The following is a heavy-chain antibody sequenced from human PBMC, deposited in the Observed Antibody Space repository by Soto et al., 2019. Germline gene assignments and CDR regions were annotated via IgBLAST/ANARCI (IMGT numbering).Heavy chain of an antibody. J-gene: IGHJ5*02. CDR3: ARDFGFYCTNGVCYNNWFDP. D-gene: IGHD2-8*01. V-gene: IGHV1-18*01. CDR2: ISAYNGNT. Sequence: QVQLVQSGAEVKKPGASVKVSCKASGYTFTSYGISWVRQAPGQGLEWMGWISAYNGNTNYAQKLQGRVTMTTDTSTSKAYMELRSLRSDDTAVYYCARDFGFYCTNGVCYNNWFDPWGQGTLVTVSS. CDR1: GYTFTSYG.